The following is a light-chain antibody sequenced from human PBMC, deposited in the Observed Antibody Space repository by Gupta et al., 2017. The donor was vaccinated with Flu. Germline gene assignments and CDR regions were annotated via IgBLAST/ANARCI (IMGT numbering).Light chain of an antibody. CDR3: SSHAGRVTWV. J-gene: IGLJ1*01. CDR1: SNDVGGSNR. V-gene: IGLV2-11*01. Sequence: QSAPTQPRSVSGSPGQSVNISCTGSSNDVGGSNRVSWYQQRPGKAPKLILYDVTERPSGVPDRFSGSKSGNTASLTVSGLQADDEADYYCSSHAGRVTWVFGTGTTVTVL. CDR2: DVT.